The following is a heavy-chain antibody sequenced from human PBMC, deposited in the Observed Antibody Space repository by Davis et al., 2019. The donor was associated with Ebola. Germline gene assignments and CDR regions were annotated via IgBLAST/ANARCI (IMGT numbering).Heavy chain of an antibody. J-gene: IGHJ4*02. CDR1: GYTFTSYG. CDR3: ATGQWRLWLIY. V-gene: IGHV1-46*03. Sequence: ASVKVSCKASGYTFTSYGISWVRQAPGQGLEWMGIINPSGGSTSYAQKFQGRVTMTRDTSTSTVYMELSSLRSEDTAVYYCATGQWRLWLIYWGQGTLVTVSS. CDR2: INPSGGST. D-gene: IGHD5-18*01.